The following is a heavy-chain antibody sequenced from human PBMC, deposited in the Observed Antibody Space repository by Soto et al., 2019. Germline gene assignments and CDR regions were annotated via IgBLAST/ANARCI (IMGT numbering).Heavy chain of an antibody. V-gene: IGHV3-23*01. D-gene: IGHD1-7*01. CDR3: ASRLVNFFFSGLLFVL. Sequence: EVLLLESGGGLVQPGGSLRLSCAASGFTFSSHPMSWVRQAPGKGLEWVSAIGERGDGTAYRDSVKGRFTISRDNFKNMLCLQMDSLRAEDTAVYYCASRLVNFFFSGLLFVLWGQGTMVTVPS. CDR2: IGERGDGT. J-gene: IGHJ3*01. CDR1: GFTFSSHP.